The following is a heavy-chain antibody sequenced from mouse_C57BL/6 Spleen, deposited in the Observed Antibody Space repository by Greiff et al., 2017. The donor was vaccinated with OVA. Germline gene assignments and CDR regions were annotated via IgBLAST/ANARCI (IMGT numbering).Heavy chain of an antibody. Sequence: EVQVVESGEGLVKPGGSLKLSCAASGFTFSSYAMSWVRQTPEKRLEWVAYISSGGDYIYYADTVKGRFTISRDNARNTLYLQMSSLKSEDTAMYYCTRVGPYYYGSSSAWFAYWGQGTLVTVSA. CDR2: ISSGGDYI. CDR3: TRVGPYYYGSSSAWFAY. J-gene: IGHJ3*01. CDR1: GFTFSSYA. V-gene: IGHV5-9-1*02. D-gene: IGHD1-1*01.